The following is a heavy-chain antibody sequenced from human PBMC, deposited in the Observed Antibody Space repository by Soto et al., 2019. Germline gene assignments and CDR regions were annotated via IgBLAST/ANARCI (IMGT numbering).Heavy chain of an antibody. Sequence: ASVKVSCKASLYTFTNYYIQWVRQAPGQGLEWMGRINPTLGSTNYAQKFQGRVTITADKSTSTAYMELSSLRSEDTAVYYCASRSTSSTYYYYGMDVWGQGTTVTVS. J-gene: IGHJ6*02. CDR1: LYTFTNYY. CDR2: INPTLGST. D-gene: IGHD2-2*01. CDR3: ASRSTSSTYYYYGMDV. V-gene: IGHV1-46*01.